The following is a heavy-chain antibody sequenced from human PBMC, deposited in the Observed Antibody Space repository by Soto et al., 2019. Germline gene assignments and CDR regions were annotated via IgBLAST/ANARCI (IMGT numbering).Heavy chain of an antibody. CDR1: RFSFTGYW. V-gene: IGHV1-2*02. D-gene: IGHD1-26*01. CDR3: ARLEISGSYYYFYYGMDV. Sequence: ASVPVPRLASRFSFTGYWMHWLRQAPGQGLEGLGWINPNSGGTNYAQKFQARVTMTRDTSISTASMELSRLRSDGQAVYYFARLEISGSYYYFYYGMDVWGQGTTVTVSS. CDR2: INPNSGGT. J-gene: IGHJ6*02.